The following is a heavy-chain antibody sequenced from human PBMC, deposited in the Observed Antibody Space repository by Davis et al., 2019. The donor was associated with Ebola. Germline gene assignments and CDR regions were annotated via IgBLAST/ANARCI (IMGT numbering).Heavy chain of an antibody. Sequence: GESLKISCAASGFTFSDYYMSWIRQAPGKGLEWVSYISSSGSTIYYADSVKGRFTISRDNAKNSLYLQMNSLRDEDTAVYYCARVESSFYAGDYWGQGTLVTVSS. CDR3: ARVESSFYAGDY. V-gene: IGHV3-11*04. CDR2: ISSSGSTI. J-gene: IGHJ4*02. D-gene: IGHD6-13*01. CDR1: GFTFSDYY.